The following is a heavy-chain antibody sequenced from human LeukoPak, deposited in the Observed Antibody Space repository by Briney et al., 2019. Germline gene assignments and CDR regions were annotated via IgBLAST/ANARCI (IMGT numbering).Heavy chain of an antibody. D-gene: IGHD3-22*01. J-gene: IGHJ3*02. V-gene: IGHV3-30*02. CDR3: AKDLGWLVITTDAFDI. CDR2: IRYDGSNK. CDR1: GFTFSSYG. Sequence: GGSLRLSCAASGFTFSSYGMHWVRQAPGKGLEWVAFIRYDGSNKYYADSVKGRFTISRDNSKNTLYPQMNSLRAEDAAVYYCAKDLGWLVITTDAFDIWGQGTMVTVSS.